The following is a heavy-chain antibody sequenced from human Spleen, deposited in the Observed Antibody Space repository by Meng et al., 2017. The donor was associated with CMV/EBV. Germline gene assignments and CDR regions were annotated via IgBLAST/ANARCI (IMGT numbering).Heavy chain of an antibody. Sequence: GSLRLSCGVSGGSISSVNWWSWVRQPPGKGLEWIGEINHSGSTNYNPSLKSRVTISVDTSKNQFSLKLSSVTAADTAVYYCARFHSSGWSFDYWGQGTLVTVSS. CDR2: INHSGST. V-gene: IGHV4-4*02. CDR1: GGSISSVNW. J-gene: IGHJ4*02. D-gene: IGHD6-19*01. CDR3: ARFHSSGWSFDY.